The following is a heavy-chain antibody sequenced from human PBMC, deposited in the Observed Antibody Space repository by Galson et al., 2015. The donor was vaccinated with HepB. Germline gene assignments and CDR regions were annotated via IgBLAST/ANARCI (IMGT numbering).Heavy chain of an antibody. J-gene: IGHJ4*02. CDR1: GFTFRSHA. V-gene: IGHV3-23*01. D-gene: IGHD6-13*01. CDR2: ITDSGGSR. CDR3: AKDNIAAAHTT. Sequence: SLRLSCAASGFTFRSHAMSWVRQAPGKGLEWVSKITDSGGSRYYADSLKGRFTISRDNSKNTLYLQMNSLRAEDTAVYYCAKDNIAAAHTTWGQGTLVTVSS.